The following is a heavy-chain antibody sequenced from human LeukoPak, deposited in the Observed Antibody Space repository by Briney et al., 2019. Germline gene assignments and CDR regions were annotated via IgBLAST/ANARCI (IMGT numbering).Heavy chain of an antibody. J-gene: IGHJ6*03. CDR2: IYYSGTT. V-gene: IGHV4-39*01. CDR3: ARQISDYYYYYIDV. CDR1: GGSISSSHYY. Sequence: PSETLSLTCTVSGGSISSSHYYWGWIRQSPGKGLEWIGTIYYSGTTYYNPSLESRVTISEDTSKNHFSLTLRSVTAADTAVCYCARQISDYYYYYIDVWGKGTTVTVSS. D-gene: IGHD3-10*01.